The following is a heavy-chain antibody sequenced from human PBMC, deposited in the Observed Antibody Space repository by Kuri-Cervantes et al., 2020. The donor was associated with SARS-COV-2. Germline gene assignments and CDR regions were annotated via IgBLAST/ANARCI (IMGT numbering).Heavy chain of an antibody. D-gene: IGHD3-10*01. CDR3: ARGTTPVYVSGPLWFHLDL. Sequence: GSLRLSCTVSGDSITIYYWSWIRQSPGKGLEWIGYISETGGTNYNPSLKSRVTMSVDISKNQFSLKMNSVNAAGTAVYYCARGTTPVYVSGPLWFHLDLWGQGTLVTVSS. J-gene: IGHJ5*02. CDR1: GDSITIYY. V-gene: IGHV4-59*01. CDR2: ISETGGT.